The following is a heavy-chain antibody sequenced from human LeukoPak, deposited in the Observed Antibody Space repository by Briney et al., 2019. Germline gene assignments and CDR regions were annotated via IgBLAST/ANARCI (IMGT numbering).Heavy chain of an antibody. D-gene: IGHD2-2*01. CDR3: ARALSAMEANWFDP. Sequence: ASVKVSCKASGYTFTSYGISWVRQAPGQGLEWMGWVSGYNGHTNYAQKLQGRVTMTTDKSTSTAYMELSSLRSEDTAVYYCARALSAMEANWFDPWGQGTLVTVSS. CDR1: GYTFTSYG. CDR2: VSGYNGHT. J-gene: IGHJ5*02. V-gene: IGHV1-18*01.